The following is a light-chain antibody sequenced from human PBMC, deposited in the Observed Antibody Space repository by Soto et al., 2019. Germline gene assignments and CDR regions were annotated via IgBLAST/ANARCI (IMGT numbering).Light chain of an antibody. V-gene: IGKV3-11*01. Sequence: SGFIHPPTTLSLSPGERATLSCRASQSVSSYLAWYQQKPGQAPRLLIYDASNRATGIPARFSGSGSGTDFTLTISRLEPEDFAVYYCQHFGGSLPVTFGQGTRLEI. J-gene: IGKJ5*01. CDR3: QHFGGSLPVT. CDR2: DAS. CDR1: QSVSSY.